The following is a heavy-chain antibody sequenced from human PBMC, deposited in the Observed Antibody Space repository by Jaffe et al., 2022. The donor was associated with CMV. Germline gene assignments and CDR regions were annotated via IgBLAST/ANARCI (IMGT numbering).Heavy chain of an antibody. Sequence: QLQLQESGPGLVKPSETLSLTCTVSGGSISSSSYYWGWIRQPPGKGLEWIGSIYYSGSTYYNPSLKSRVTISVDTSKNQFSLKLSSVTAADTAVYYCARHLGCTNGVCYNWFDPWGQGTLVTVSS. CDR2: IYYSGST. CDR3: ARHLGCTNGVCYNWFDP. D-gene: IGHD2-8*01. CDR1: GGSISSSSYY. J-gene: IGHJ5*02. V-gene: IGHV4-39*01.